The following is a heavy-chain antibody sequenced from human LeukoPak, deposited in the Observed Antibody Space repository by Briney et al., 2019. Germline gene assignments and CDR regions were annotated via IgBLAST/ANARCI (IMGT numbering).Heavy chain of an antibody. CDR2: ISPSSSYI. Sequence: GGSLRLSCAASGFTFSSYSMNWVRQAPGKGLEWVASISPSSSYIYYADSVKGRFTISRDNAKNSLYLQMNSLRAEDTAVYYCARDPPPVDTAMVMLSYFDYWGQGTLVTVSS. V-gene: IGHV3-21*01. CDR1: GFTFSSYS. J-gene: IGHJ4*02. CDR3: ARDPPPVDTAMVMLSYFDY. D-gene: IGHD5-18*01.